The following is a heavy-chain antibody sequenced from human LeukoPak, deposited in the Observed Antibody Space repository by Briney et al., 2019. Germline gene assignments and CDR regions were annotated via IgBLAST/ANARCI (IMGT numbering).Heavy chain of an antibody. Sequence: ASVKVSCKASGYTFTSYGISWVRQAPGQGLEWMGWISAYNGNTNYAQKLQGRVTMTTDTSTSTAYMELRSLRSDDTAVYYCARAPSIVVVPAAMDAWGQGTTVTVSS. D-gene: IGHD2-2*01. CDR2: ISAYNGNT. CDR1: GYTFTSYG. CDR3: ARAPSIVVVPAAMDA. J-gene: IGHJ6*02. V-gene: IGHV1-18*01.